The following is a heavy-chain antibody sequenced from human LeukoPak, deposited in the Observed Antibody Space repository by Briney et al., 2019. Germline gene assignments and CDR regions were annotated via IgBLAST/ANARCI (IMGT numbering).Heavy chain of an antibody. D-gene: IGHD5-24*01. CDR3: ARDDAVATILWYFDY. CDR2: ISYDGSNK. CDR1: GFTFSTYA. J-gene: IGHJ4*02. Sequence: GGSLRLSCAASGFTFSTYAMHWVRQAPGKGLEWVAIISYDGSNKYYADSVKGRFTISRDNSENTLYLQMNSLRAEDTAVYYCARDDAVATILWYFDYWGQGTLVTVSS. V-gene: IGHV3-30-3*01.